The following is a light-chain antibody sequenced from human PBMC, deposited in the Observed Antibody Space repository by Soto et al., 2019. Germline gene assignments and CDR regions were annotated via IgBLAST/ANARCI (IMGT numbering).Light chain of an antibody. V-gene: IGLV2-14*02. J-gene: IGLJ1*01. CDR1: SSDVGSYNL. Sequence: QSVLTQPASVSGSPGQSITISCTGTSSDVGSYNLVSWYQQHPGKAPKLMIYEGSKRPSGVSNRFSGSKSGNTASLTISGLQAEDEADYYCDSYTSSRAYVFGIGTKVTVL. CDR3: DSYTSSRAYV. CDR2: EGS.